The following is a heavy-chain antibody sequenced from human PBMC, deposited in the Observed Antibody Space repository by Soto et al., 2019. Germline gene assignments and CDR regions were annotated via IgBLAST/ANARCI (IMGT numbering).Heavy chain of an antibody. CDR1: GNRFTRQT. V-gene: IGHV1-58*01. J-gene: IGHJ4*02. Sequence: ASVKVSCKAPGNRFTRQTFHWVRQAPGQSLEWIGWIVVGSGNTNYAQKFQERVTITRDMSTSTAYMELSSLRSEDTAVYYCAANRYSYGYPEFDYWGQGTLVTVSS. CDR2: IVVGSGNT. D-gene: IGHD5-18*01. CDR3: AANRYSYGYPEFDY.